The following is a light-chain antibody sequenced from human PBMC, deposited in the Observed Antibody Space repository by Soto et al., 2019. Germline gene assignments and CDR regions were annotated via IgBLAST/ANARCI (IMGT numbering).Light chain of an antibody. CDR2: DAS. V-gene: IGKV3-11*01. CDR3: QQRET. Sequence: EIVLTQSPATLSLSPGERATLSCGASQSVSSNLAWYQQKQGQAPRLLIYDASSRATGIPAKFSGSGSGTGFTLTISSLEPEDSAVYYCQQRETFGQGTRLEIK. J-gene: IGKJ5*01. CDR1: QSVSSN.